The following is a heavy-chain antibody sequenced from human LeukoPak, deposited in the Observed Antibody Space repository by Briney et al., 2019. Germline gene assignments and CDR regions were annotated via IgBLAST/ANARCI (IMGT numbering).Heavy chain of an antibody. CDR1: GGSVSSGSYY. CDR2: IYYSGST. J-gene: IGHJ5*02. CDR3: ARFHCSGGSCRGGWFDP. D-gene: IGHD2-15*01. V-gene: IGHV4-61*01. Sequence: SETLSLTCTVSGGSVSSGSYYWSWIRQPPGKGLEWIVYIYYSGSTNYNPSLKSRVTISVDTSKNQFSLKLSSVTAADTAVYYCARFHCSGGSCRGGWFDPWGQGTLVTVSS.